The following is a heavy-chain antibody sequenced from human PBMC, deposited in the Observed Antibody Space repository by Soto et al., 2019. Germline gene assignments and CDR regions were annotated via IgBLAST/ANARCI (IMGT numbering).Heavy chain of an antibody. Sequence: SETLSLTCTVSGGSIDSGDYYWSWIRQPPGKGLEWIGYVYYSGTTNYNPFLKSRVTLSLDKSKNQFPLKMNSVTAADTAVYYCARDIAYYDSSGYYRYWYFDLWGRGTLVTVSS. J-gene: IGHJ2*01. CDR3: ARDIAYYDSSGYYRYWYFDL. CDR2: VYYSGTT. V-gene: IGHV4-61*08. D-gene: IGHD3-22*01. CDR1: GGSIDSGDYY.